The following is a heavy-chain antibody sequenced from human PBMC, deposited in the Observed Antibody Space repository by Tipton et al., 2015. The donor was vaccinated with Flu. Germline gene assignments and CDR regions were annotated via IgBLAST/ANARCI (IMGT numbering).Heavy chain of an antibody. CDR3: ARAGRGSSLLLGAFDI. CDR1: GGSISSGGYY. CDR2: IYYSGST. D-gene: IGHD6-6*01. J-gene: IGHJ3*02. Sequence: TLSLTCTVSGGSISSGGYYWSWIRQHPGKGLEWIGYIYYSGSTYYNPSLKSRVTISVDTSKNQFSLKLSSVTAADTAVYYCARAGRGSSLLLGAFDIWGQGTMVTVSS. V-gene: IGHV4-31*03.